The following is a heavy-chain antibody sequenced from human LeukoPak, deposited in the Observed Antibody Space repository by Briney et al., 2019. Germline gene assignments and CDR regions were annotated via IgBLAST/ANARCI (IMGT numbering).Heavy chain of an antibody. D-gene: IGHD3-10*01. Sequence: PSETLSLTCTVSGGSISTYYWSWIRQPPGKGLEWIGNIYHIGSTNYNPSLKSRVTISVDTSKTQFSLKLRSLTAADTAVYYCAGGGGWFDSWGQGTLVTVSS. CDR2: IYHIGST. V-gene: IGHV4-59*01. J-gene: IGHJ5*01. CDR1: GGSISTYY. CDR3: AGGGGWFDS.